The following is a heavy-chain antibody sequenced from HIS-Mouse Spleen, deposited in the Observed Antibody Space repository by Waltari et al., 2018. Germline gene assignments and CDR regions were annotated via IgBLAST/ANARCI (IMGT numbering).Heavy chain of an antibody. V-gene: IGHV1-69*04. CDR3: ARWGGLGSLDAFDI. D-gene: IGHD2-21*02. J-gene: IGHJ3*02. Sequence: QVQLVQSGAEVKKPGSSVKVSCKASGGTFSSYAISWVRQAPGQGLEWMGRIIPILGIANYAQKFQGRVTITADKSTSTAYMELSSLRSEDTAVYYCARWGGLGSLDAFDIWGQGTMVTVSS. CDR1: GGTFSSYA. CDR2: IIPILGIA.